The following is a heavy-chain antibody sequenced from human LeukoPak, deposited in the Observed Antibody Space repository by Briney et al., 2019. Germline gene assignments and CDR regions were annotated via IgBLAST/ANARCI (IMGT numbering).Heavy chain of an antibody. CDR3: ARDLRYGDYVPYYYYYYGMDV. D-gene: IGHD4-17*01. CDR1: GFTFIYYD. CDR2: ICIRGDT. Sequence: GSLRLFWAAPGFTFIYYDMHRVRQGIGKGLELVSAICIRGDTYYSGSVKGRFTISRENAKSSLYLQMNSLRAEDTAVYYCARDLRYGDYVPYYYYYYGMDVWGQGTTVTVSS. V-gene: IGHV3-13*01. J-gene: IGHJ6*02.